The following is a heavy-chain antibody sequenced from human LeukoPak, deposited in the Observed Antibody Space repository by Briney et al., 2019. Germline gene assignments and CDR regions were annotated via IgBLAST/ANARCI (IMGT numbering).Heavy chain of an antibody. Sequence: GGSLRLSCAASGFTFNSFGMHWVRQAPGKGLEWVAFIRYDGSNKYYTDSVKGRFTISRDNSKNTLYLQINSLRAEDTAIYYCAKDVYCSSTSCYYYYMDVWGKGTTVTVSS. J-gene: IGHJ6*03. CDR3: AKDVYCSSTSCYYYYMDV. CDR1: GFTFNSFG. CDR2: IRYDGSNK. V-gene: IGHV3-30*02. D-gene: IGHD2-2*01.